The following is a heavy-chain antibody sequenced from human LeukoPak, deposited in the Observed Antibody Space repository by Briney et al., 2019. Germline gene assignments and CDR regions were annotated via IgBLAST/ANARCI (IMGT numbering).Heavy chain of an antibody. CDR2: IYYSGST. V-gene: IGHV4-59*01. D-gene: IGHD3-16*02. J-gene: IGHJ4*02. Sequence: SETLSLTCTVSGGSISSYYWNWIRQPPGKGLEWIGYIYYSGSTNYNPSLKSRVTISVDTSKNQFSLKLSSVTAADTAVYYCARAFADYVWGSYRYTIFDYWGQGTLVTVSS. CDR3: ARAFADYVWGSYRYTIFDY. CDR1: GGSISSYY.